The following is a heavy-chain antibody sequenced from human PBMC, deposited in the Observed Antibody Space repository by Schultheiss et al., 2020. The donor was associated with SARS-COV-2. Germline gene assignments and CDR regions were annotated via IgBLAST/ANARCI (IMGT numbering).Heavy chain of an antibody. CDR2: ISSSSSYI. J-gene: IGHJ4*02. Sequence: GESLKISCAASGFTFSSYSMNWVRQAPGKGLEWVSSISSSSSYIYYADSVKGRLTISRDNAKNSLYLQMNSLRAEDTAVYYCARQMSPVARLDYWGQGTLVTVSS. V-gene: IGHV3-21*01. CDR3: ARQMSPVARLDY. D-gene: IGHD4-23*01. CDR1: GFTFSSYS.